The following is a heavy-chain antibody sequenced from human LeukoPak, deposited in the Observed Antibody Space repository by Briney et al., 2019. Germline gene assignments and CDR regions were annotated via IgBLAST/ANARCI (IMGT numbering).Heavy chain of an antibody. D-gene: IGHD4-17*01. V-gene: IGHV1-46*01. CDR3: ARDRGDYIVCPGYGMEV. CDR1: GYTFSSYY. CDR2: INPSGGST. J-gene: IGHJ6*02. Sequence: ASVKVSCMSSGYTFSSYYMHWGRQAPGQGLEWMGIINPSGGSTSYAQKFQGRVTMTRDTSTSTVYMELSSLRSEDTAVYYCARDRGDYIVCPGYGMEVWGQGTTVTVSS.